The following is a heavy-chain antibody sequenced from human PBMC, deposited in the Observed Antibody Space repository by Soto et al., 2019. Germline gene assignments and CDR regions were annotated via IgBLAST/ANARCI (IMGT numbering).Heavy chain of an antibody. CDR1: GYTFTSYA. V-gene: IGHV1-3*01. J-gene: IGHJ4*02. CDR3: ARGLPLAADY. CDR2: INAGNGNT. Sequence: SVKVSCKASGYTFTSYAMHWVRQAPGQRLEGMGWINAGNGNTKYSQKFQGRVTITRDTSASTAYMELSSLRYEETAVYYCARGLPLAADYWGQGTLVTVSS.